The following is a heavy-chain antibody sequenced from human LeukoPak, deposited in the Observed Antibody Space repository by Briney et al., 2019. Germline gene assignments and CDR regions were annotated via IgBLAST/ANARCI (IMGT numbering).Heavy chain of an antibody. CDR2: IYYSGST. Sequence: SETLSLTCTVSGGSISSSSYYWGWIRQPPGKGLEWIGSIYYSGSTYYNPSLKSRVTISVDTSKNQFSLKLSSVTAADTAVYYCARCGDYDILTGYSAIDAFDIWGQGTMVTVSS. D-gene: IGHD3-9*01. V-gene: IGHV4-39*07. CDR1: GGSISSSSYY. J-gene: IGHJ3*02. CDR3: ARCGDYDILTGYSAIDAFDI.